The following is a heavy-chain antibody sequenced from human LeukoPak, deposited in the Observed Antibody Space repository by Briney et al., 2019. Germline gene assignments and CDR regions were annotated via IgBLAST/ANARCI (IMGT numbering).Heavy chain of an antibody. D-gene: IGHD4-17*01. CDR2: VSGSGGST. V-gene: IGHV3-20*04. CDR3: AKDLMTTVTTATFDY. Sequence: GGSLRLSCAASGFTFDDYAMTWVRQAPGKGLEWVSVVSGSGGSTYYADSVKGRFTISRDNAKNSLYLQMNSLRAEDTALYYCAKDLMTTVTTATFDYWGQGTLVTVSS. J-gene: IGHJ4*02. CDR1: GFTFDDYA.